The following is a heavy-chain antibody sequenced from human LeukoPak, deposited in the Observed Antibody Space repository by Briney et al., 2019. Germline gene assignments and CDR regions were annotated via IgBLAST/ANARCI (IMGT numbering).Heavy chain of an antibody. V-gene: IGHV1-46*01. CDR1: GYTFTSYY. D-gene: IGHD5-24*01. J-gene: IGHJ3*01. Sequence: ASVKVSCKASGYTFTSYYMHWVRQAPGQGLEWMGIINPSGDSANYAQKFQGRVSMTTDTSTSTAYMELRSLRSDDTAVYYCARGLQENLAWLTAFSAFDVWGPGTMVTVSS. CDR3: ARGLQENLAWLTAFSAFDV. CDR2: INPSGDSA.